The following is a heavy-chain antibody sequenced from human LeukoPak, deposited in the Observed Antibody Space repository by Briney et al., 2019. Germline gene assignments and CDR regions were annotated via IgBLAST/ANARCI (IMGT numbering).Heavy chain of an antibody. V-gene: IGHV1-8*01. J-gene: IGHJ5*02. D-gene: IGHD1-1*01. Sequence: ASFKDSFMASGYTFTRYDINWVGPATGQRLEWKGWMKPNSDNTGYAQKLQSRDTMPRNTSISTAYMELSRLRSEDTAVYYCAFAEVPSWFDPWGQGTLVTVSS. CDR3: AFAEVPSWFDP. CDR1: GYTFTRYD. CDR2: MKPNSDNT.